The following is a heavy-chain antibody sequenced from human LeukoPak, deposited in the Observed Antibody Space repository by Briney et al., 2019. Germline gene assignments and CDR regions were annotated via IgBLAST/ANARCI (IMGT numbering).Heavy chain of an antibody. V-gene: IGHV1-18*01. J-gene: IGHJ6*02. Sequence: ASVKVSCKASGYTFTSYGISWVRQAPGQGLEWMGWISAYNGNTNYAQKLQGRVTMTTDTSTSTAYMELRSLRSDDTAVYYCARETYPGITMIVVVTYGMDVWAQGTTVTVPS. D-gene: IGHD3-22*01. CDR3: ARETYPGITMIVVVTYGMDV. CDR2: ISAYNGNT. CDR1: GYTFTSYG.